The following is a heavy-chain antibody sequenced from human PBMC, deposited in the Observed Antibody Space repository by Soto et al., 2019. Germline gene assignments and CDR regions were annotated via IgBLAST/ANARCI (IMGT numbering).Heavy chain of an antibody. CDR3: VYGYYFDY. D-gene: IGHD3-10*01. J-gene: IGHJ4*02. CDR2: ISSSGSTI. CDR1: GFTSSSYE. Sequence: EVQLVESGGDLVQPGGSLRLSCAASGFTSSSYEMNWVRQAPGKGMEWVSFISSSGSTIYYADSVKGRFTISRDNAKNSLYLQMNSLRAEDTAVYYCVYGYYFDYCGQGTLVTVAS. V-gene: IGHV3-48*03.